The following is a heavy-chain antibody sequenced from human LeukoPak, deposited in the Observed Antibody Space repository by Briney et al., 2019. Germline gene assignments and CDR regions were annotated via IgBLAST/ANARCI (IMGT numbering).Heavy chain of an antibody. Sequence: PSETLSLTCGVSGESISSTNWWTWVRQPPGEGLEWIGEVHLSGRTNYNPSLESRVTMSVDMSENHISLKLTSVTAADKAVYYCAREGGPYRPLDYSGQGTLVTVSS. CDR3: AREGGPYRPLDY. J-gene: IGHJ4*02. V-gene: IGHV4-4*02. CDR2: VHLSGRT. CDR1: GESISSTNW.